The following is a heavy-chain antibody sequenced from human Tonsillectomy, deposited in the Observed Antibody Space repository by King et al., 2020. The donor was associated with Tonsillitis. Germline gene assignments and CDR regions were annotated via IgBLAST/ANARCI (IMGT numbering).Heavy chain of an antibody. Sequence: QLVQSGAEVKKPGSSVKVSCKASGGTFSSYVISWVRQAPGQGLEWMGGIIPIFGTANYTQKFQGRVTITADESTSTAYMELSSLRSEDTAVYYCVRNWYCSDNTFDYWGQGTLVTVSS. CDR3: VRNWYCSDNTFDY. V-gene: IGHV1-69*01. J-gene: IGHJ4*02. CDR2: IIPIFGTA. CDR1: GGTFSSYV. D-gene: IGHD6-19*01.